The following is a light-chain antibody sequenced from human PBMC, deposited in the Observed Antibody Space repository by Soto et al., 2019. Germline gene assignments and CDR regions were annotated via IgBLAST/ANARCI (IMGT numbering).Light chain of an antibody. CDR2: DAS. V-gene: IGKV1-5*01. CDR1: LKVIRW. Sequence: DIQITQSPFTLSASVGDRVTITFPARLKVIRWLGWYQRKPGKAPKLLIYDASSLESGVPSRFSGSGSGTKFSPTISSLQHDDFAPYYCQHYNNYFPTFGQGTKVEIK. J-gene: IGKJ1*01. CDR3: QHYNNYFPT.